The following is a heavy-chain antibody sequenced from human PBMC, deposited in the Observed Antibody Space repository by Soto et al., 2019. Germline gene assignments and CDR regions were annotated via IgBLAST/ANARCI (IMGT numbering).Heavy chain of an antibody. V-gene: IGHV1-24*01. J-gene: IGHJ6*02. CDR3: ATDHYGSGNYYYGMDV. CDR2: FDPEDGET. D-gene: IGHD3-10*01. CDR1: GYTLTELS. Sequence: ASVKVSCKVSGYTLTELSMHWVRQAPGEGLEWMGGFDPEDGETIYAQKFQGRVTMTEDTSTDTAYMELSSLRSEDTAVYYCATDHYGSGNYYYGMDVWGQGTTVTVSS.